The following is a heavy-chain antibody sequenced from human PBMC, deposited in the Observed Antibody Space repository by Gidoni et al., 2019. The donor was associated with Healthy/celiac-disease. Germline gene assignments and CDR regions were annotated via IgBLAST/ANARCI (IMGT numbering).Heavy chain of an antibody. D-gene: IGHD5-12*01. V-gene: IGHV4-59*01. CDR3: ARSGGYSGYDYWFDY. CDR1: GGSISSYY. J-gene: IGHJ4*02. Sequence: QVQLQESCPGLVKPSETLSLTCTVSGGSISSYYWSWIRQPPGKGLEWIGYIYYSGSTNYNPSLKSRVTISVDTSKNQFSLKLSSVTAADTAVYYCARSGGYSGYDYWFDYWGQGTLVTVSS. CDR2: IYYSGST.